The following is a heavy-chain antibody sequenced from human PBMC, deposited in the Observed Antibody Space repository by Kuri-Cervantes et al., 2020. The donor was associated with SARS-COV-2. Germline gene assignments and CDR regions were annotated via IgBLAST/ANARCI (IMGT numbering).Heavy chain of an antibody. CDR1: GYTFTSYD. V-gene: IGHV1-8*03. D-gene: IGHD6-19*01. CDR3: ARGEQWLVREDAFDI. CDR2: MNPNSGNT. Sequence: ASVKVSCKASGYTFTSYDINWVRQATGQGLEWMGWMNPNSGNTGYAQKFQGRVTITRNTSISTAYMELSSLRSEDTAVYYCARGEQWLVREDAFDIWGQGTMVTVSS. J-gene: IGHJ3*02.